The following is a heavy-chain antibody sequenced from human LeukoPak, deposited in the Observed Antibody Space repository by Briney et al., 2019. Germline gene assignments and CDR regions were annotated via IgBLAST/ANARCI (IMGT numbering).Heavy chain of an antibody. V-gene: IGHV1-24*01. CDR3: ATDIPRRVRGVVYSSFGMDV. CDR1: GYTLTDLS. CDR2: FDPEDGET. Sequence: ASVKVSCKVSGYTLTDLSMHWVRQAPGKGLEWLGGFDPEDGETIYAQKFQGRVTLAEDTSTDTAYMELSSLRSEDTAAYYCATDIPRRVRGVVYSSFGMDVWGQGTTVTVSS. J-gene: IGHJ6*02. D-gene: IGHD3-10*01.